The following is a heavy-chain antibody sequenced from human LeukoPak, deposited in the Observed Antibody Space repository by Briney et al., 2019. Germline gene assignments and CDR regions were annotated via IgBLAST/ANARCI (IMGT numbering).Heavy chain of an antibody. Sequence: ASVKVSCKASGYTFTGYYMHWVRQAPGQGLEWMGWINPNSGGTNYAQKFQGRVTMTRDTSISTAYMELSRLRSDDTAVYYCARKRGYSYAYGMDVWGQGTTVTVSS. J-gene: IGHJ6*02. CDR3: ARKRGYSYAYGMDV. D-gene: IGHD5-18*01. CDR1: GYTFTGYY. CDR2: INPNSGGT. V-gene: IGHV1-2*02.